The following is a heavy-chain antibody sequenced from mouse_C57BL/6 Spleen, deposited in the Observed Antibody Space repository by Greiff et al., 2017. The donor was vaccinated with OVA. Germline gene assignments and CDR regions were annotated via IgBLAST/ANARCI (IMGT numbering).Heavy chain of an antibody. J-gene: IGHJ3*01. CDR1: GYTFTSYW. Sequence: QVQLQQPGAELVRPGTSVKLSCKASGYTFTSYWLHWVKQRPGQGLEWIGVIDPSDSYTNYNQKFKGKATLTVDTSSSTAYMQLSSLTSEDSAVYYCAPSDSSRRFAYWGQGTLVTVSA. CDR2: IDPSDSYT. CDR3: APSDSSRRFAY. V-gene: IGHV1-59*01. D-gene: IGHD3-2*02.